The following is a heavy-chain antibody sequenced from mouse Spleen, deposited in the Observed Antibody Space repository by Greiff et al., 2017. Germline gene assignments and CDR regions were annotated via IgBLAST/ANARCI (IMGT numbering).Heavy chain of an antibody. Sequence: VQLQQSGAELMKPGASVKISCKATGYTFSSYWIEWVKQRPGHGLEWIGEINPSNGRTNYNEKFKSKATLTVDKSSSTAYMQLSSLTSEDSAVYYCARSYRYGGGYAMDYWGQGTSVTVSS. CDR2: INPSNGRT. CDR3: ARSYRYGGGYAMDY. V-gene: IGHV1S81*02. J-gene: IGHJ4*01. CDR1: GYTFSSYW. D-gene: IGHD2-14*01.